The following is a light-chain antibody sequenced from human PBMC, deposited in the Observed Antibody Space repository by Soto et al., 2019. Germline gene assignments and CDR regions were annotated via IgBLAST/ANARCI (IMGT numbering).Light chain of an antibody. Sequence: QSALTQPASVSESPGQSIAISCTGTFSDVGGYDYVSWYQQHPDKAPKLMIYEVTKRPSGVSNRFSGSKSGNTASLTISGLQPEDEADYYCSSHTSGSTRVFGSGTKVTVL. J-gene: IGLJ1*01. V-gene: IGLV2-14*01. CDR1: FSDVGGYDY. CDR2: EVT. CDR3: SSHTSGSTRV.